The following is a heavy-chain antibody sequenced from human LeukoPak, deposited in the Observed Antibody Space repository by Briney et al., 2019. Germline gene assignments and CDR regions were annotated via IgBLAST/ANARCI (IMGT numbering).Heavy chain of an antibody. D-gene: IGHD1-26*01. V-gene: IGHV3-21*01. CDR2: ISSSSSYI. CDR1: GFIFSSYS. Sequence: GGSRRLSCAASGFIFSSYSMNWVRQAPGKGLEWVSSISSSSSYIYYGDSVKGRFTISRDNAKNSLYLQMNSLRAEDTAVYYCARDAPLGAMTTFDYWGQGTLVTVSS. J-gene: IGHJ4*02. CDR3: ARDAPLGAMTTFDY.